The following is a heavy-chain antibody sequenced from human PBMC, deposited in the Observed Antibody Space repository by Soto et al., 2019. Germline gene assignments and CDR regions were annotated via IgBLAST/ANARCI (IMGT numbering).Heavy chain of an antibody. Sequence: VASVKVSCKASGGTFSSYAISWVRQAPGQGLEWMGGIIPIFGTANYAQKFQGRVTITADKSTSTAYMELSSLRSEDTAVYYCARDSSAKYDFWSGYSSGMDVWGQGTTVTVSS. J-gene: IGHJ6*02. CDR1: GGTFSSYA. D-gene: IGHD3-3*01. CDR3: ARDSSAKYDFWSGYSSGMDV. CDR2: IIPIFGTA. V-gene: IGHV1-69*06.